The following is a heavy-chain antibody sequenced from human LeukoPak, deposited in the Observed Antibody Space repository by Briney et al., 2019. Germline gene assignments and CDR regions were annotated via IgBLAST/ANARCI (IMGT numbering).Heavy chain of an antibody. CDR2: DHSSGTS. CDR1: GDSISIFH. Sequence: WETLCLTCTVSGDSISIFHRSWVPRPPGKALEWIGHDHSSGTSNHRPSLRGRVTISVDTSKNQFSLNLRSVTAADSAIYDCARDQTRAVREGFCCCGMNVWGQGTTVTVSS. V-gene: IGHV4-4*08. CDR3: ARDQTRAVREGFCCCGMNV. D-gene: IGHD2-15*01. J-gene: IGHJ6*01.